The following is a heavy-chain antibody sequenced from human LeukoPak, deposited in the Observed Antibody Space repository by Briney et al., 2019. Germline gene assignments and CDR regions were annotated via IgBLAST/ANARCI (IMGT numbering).Heavy chain of an antibody. CDR2: IYHSGSA. CDR3: AGLSGSYHY. V-gene: IGHV4-38-2*01. Sequence: PSETPSLTCSVSGYSISSGYYWGWIRQPPGKGLEWIGSIYHSGSAYYNPSLKSRVTISVDTSKNQFSLKLSSVTAADTAVYFCAGLSGSYHYWGQGTLVTVSS. D-gene: IGHD1-26*01. J-gene: IGHJ4*02. CDR1: GYSISSGYY.